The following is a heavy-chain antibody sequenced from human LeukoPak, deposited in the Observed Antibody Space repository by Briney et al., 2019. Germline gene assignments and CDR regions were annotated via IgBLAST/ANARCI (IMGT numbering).Heavy chain of an antibody. V-gene: IGHV3-7*01. CDR1: GFTFSSYW. Sequence: GGSLRLSCAASGFTFSSYWMSWVRQAPGKGLEWVANIKEDGNEKYYVDSVKGRFTIFRDNAKNSLYLQMNSLRDEDTAVYFCARFRSSRYWVDAFDIWGQGTMVIVSS. CDR3: ARFRSSRYWVDAFDI. D-gene: IGHD6-13*01. CDR2: IKEDGNEK. J-gene: IGHJ3*02.